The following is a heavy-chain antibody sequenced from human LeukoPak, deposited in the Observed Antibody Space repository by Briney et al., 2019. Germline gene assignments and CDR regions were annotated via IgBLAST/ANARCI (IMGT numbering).Heavy chain of an antibody. Sequence: ASVKVSCKASGYTFTSYDINWVRQATGQGLEWMGWMNPNSGNTGYARKFQGRVTMSRNNSISTAYMELSSLRSEDTAVYYCARAWYYYDSSGYLLDAFDIWGQGTMVTVSS. CDR1: GYTFTSYD. CDR2: MNPNSGNT. J-gene: IGHJ3*02. D-gene: IGHD3-22*01. V-gene: IGHV1-8*01. CDR3: ARAWYYYDSSGYLLDAFDI.